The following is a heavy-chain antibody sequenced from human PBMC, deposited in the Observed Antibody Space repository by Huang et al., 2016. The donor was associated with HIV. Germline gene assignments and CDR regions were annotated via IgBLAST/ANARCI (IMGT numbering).Heavy chain of an antibody. CDR3: AREGITPSGTEVSGFDF. V-gene: IGHV1-46*03. J-gene: IGHJ5*01. Sequence: QVQLVQSGAEVKKPGASVTISCKASGFSILIYYIHWVRQAPGQGLEWMGIGKPSGGGADYTQKFKGRVTMTRDTSTRTLYMELSSLRSEDTAVYYCAREGITPSGTEVSGFDFWGQGTPVSVSS. D-gene: IGHD6-13*01. CDR2: GKPSGGGA. CDR1: GFSILIYY.